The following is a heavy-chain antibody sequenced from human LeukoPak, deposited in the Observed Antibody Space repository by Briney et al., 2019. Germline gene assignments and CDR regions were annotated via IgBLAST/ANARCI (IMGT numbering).Heavy chain of an antibody. J-gene: IGHJ4*02. D-gene: IGHD3-9*01. CDR2: IYRDGSS. V-gene: IGHV3-66*01. Sequence: GGSLRLSCVASGLSVSSNYMSWARQAPGKGLEWVSVIYRDGSSYYAESVKGRFTISRDNSKNTLYIQMNSLRAEDTAVYYCARSFYDILIGYYQYFDYWGQGTLVTVSS. CDR3: ARSFYDILIGYYQYFDY. CDR1: GLSVSSNY.